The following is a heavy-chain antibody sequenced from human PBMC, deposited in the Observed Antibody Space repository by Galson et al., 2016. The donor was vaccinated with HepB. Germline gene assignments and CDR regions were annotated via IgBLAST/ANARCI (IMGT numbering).Heavy chain of an antibody. D-gene: IGHD3-9*01. V-gene: IGHV3-48*02. CDR3: ANDWYGYMAY. Sequence: FLRLSCAASGFTFSWFGMHWVRQAPGKGLEWISHITSSRSVTFYADSVKGRVTISRDNAKESLCLQMNSLRDEDTAVYYCANDWYGYMAYWGQGTLVTVSS. J-gene: IGHJ4*02. CDR2: ITSSRSVT. CDR1: GFTFSWFG.